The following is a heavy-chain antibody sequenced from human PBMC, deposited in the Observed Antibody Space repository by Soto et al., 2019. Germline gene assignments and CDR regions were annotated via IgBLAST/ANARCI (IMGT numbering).Heavy chain of an antibody. J-gene: IGHJ6*02. D-gene: IGHD2-21*01. CDR2: IYTSGST. CDR3: ARDSWGGALLYYGMDV. V-gene: IGHV4-4*07. CDR1: GGSISSYY. Sequence: VQLQESGPGLVKPSETLSLTCTVSGGSISSYYWSWIRQPAGKGLEWIGRIYTSGSTNYNPSLKSRVTMSVDTSKNQFSLKLSSVTAADTAVYCCARDSWGGALLYYGMDVWGQGTTVTVSS.